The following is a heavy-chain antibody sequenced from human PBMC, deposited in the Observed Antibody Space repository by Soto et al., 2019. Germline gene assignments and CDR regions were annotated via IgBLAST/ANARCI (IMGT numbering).Heavy chain of an antibody. D-gene: IGHD3-16*01. Sequence: PSETLSLTCAVYGGSFSGYYWSWIRQPPGKGLEWIGEINHSGSTNYNPSLKSRVTISVDTSKNHFSLKLISVTAADTAVFYFGRVGGIIMFGGVKEYSEYGGRGALVTFSS. CDR3: GRVGGIIMFGGVKEYSEY. CDR2: INHSGST. V-gene: IGHV4-34*01. J-gene: IGHJ4*02. CDR1: GGSFSGYY.